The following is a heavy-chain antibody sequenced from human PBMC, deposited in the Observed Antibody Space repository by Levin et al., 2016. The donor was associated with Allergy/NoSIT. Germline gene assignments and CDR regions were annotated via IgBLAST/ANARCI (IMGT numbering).Heavy chain of an antibody. Sequence: GGSLRLSCSPSGFTFNNYPMHWVRQAPGKGLEWVAVISYDVSNKYYADSVKGRFTISRDNSKNTLYLQMNSLRAEDTAVYYCARAAAAGTWGNWFDPWGQGTLVTVSS. V-gene: IGHV3-30-3*01. CDR3: ARAAAAGTWGNWFDP. CDR2: ISYDVSNK. CDR1: GFTFNNYP. J-gene: IGHJ5*02. D-gene: IGHD6-13*01.